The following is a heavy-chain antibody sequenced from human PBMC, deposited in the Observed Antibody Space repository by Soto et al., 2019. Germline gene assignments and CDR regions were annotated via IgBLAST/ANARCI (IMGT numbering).Heavy chain of an antibody. Sequence: ASVKVYCKASGYTFTSYDINWVRRATGQGLECMGWMNPNSGNTGYAQKFQGRVTMTRNTSISTAYMELSSLRSEDTAVYYCARVRTSITMVRAVIISHYMDVWGHGTTGTASS. CDR2: MNPNSGNT. J-gene: IGHJ6*02. D-gene: IGHD3-10*01. V-gene: IGHV1-8*01. CDR1: GYTFTSYD. CDR3: ARVRTSITMVRAVIISHYMDV.